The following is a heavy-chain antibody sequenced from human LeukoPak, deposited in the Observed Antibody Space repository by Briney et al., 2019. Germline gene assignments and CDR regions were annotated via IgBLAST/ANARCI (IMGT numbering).Heavy chain of an antibody. CDR1: GYTFTSYG. D-gene: IGHD1-7*01. CDR3: ARENNWNSEGPVSPIDY. Sequence: ASVKVSCKASGYTFTSYGISWVRQAPGQGLEWMGCISAYNGNTNYAQKLQGRVTMTTDTSTSTAYMELRSLRSDDTAVYYCARENNWNSEGPVSPIDYWGQGTLVTVSS. J-gene: IGHJ4*02. CDR2: ISAYNGNT. V-gene: IGHV1-18*01.